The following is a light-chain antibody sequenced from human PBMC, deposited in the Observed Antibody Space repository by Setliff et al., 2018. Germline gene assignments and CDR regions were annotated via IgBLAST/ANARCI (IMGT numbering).Light chain of an antibody. J-gene: IGLJ1*01. CDR2: EVS. V-gene: IGLV2-8*01. CDR3: SSYEGSNNYV. CDR1: SSDVSGYNY. Sequence: ALAQPPSASGSPGQSVTISCTGTSSDVSGYNYVSWYQQHPGKAPKLMIYEVSKRPSGVPDRFSGSKSGNTASLTVSGLQAEDEADYYCSSYEGSNNYVFGTGTKVTVL.